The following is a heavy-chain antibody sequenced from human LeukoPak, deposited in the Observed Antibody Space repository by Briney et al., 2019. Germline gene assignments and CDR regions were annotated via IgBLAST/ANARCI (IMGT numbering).Heavy chain of an antibody. D-gene: IGHD3-22*01. Sequence: SETLSLTCAVYGGSFSGYYWSWIRQPPGRGLEWIGYIYYSGSTNYNPSLKSRVTISVDTSKNQFSLKLNSVSAADTAVYYCARRSGNYPYFFDYWGQGTLVTVSS. CDR3: ARRSGNYPYFFDY. CDR2: IYYSGST. CDR1: GGSFSGYY. J-gene: IGHJ4*02. V-gene: IGHV4-59*01.